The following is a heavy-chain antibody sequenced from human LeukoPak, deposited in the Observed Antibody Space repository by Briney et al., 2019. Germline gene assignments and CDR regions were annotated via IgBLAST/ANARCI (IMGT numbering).Heavy chain of an antibody. CDR3: ARGGYCSSTSCYLNWFDP. D-gene: IGHD2-2*01. J-gene: IGHJ5*02. V-gene: IGHV4-34*01. CDR1: GFTVTNKY. Sequence: GSLRLSCAASGFTVTNKYMSWIRQPPGKGLEWIGEINHSGSTNYNPSLKSRVTISVDTSKNQFSLKLSSVTAADTAVYYCARGGYCSSTSCYLNWFDPWGQGTLVTVSS. CDR2: INHSGST.